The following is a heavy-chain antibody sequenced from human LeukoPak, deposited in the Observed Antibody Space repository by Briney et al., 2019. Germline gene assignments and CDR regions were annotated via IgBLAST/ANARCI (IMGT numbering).Heavy chain of an antibody. CDR1: GFTFSSYA. D-gene: IGHD2-2*01. Sequence: GGSLRLSCAASGFTFSSYAMSWVRQAPGKGLEWVSGISTSGDSTYYADSVKGRFTISRDNAKNSLYLQMNSLRAEDTAVYYCARLYCSSTSCYNNWFDPWGQGTLVTVSS. CDR2: ISTSGDST. V-gene: IGHV3-23*01. CDR3: ARLYCSSTSCYNNWFDP. J-gene: IGHJ5*02.